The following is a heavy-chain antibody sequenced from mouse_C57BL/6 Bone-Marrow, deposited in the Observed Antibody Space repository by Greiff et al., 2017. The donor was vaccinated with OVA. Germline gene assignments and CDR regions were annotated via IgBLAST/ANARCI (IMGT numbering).Heavy chain of an antibody. CDR1: GYSITSGYY. V-gene: IGHV3-6*01. CDR2: ISYDGSN. D-gene: IGHD1-1*01. Sequence: ESGPGLVKPSQSLSLTCSVTGYSITSGYYWNWIRQFPGNKLEWMGYISYDGSNNYNPSLKNRISITRDTSKNQFFLKLNSVTTEDTATYYCARVGYGSSYDYAMDYWGQGTSVTVSS. CDR3: ARVGYGSSYDYAMDY. J-gene: IGHJ4*01.